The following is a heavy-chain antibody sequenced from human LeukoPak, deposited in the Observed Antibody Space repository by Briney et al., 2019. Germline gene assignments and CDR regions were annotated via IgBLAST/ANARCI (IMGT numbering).Heavy chain of an antibody. D-gene: IGHD7-27*01. V-gene: IGHV3-7*01. CDR3: AKFNWVEDYFDY. Sequence: PGGSLRLSCAASGFTLSSHNMNWVRQAPGKGLEWVADIKQDGSEKYYVDSVKGRFTISRDNAKNSLYLQMNSLRAEDTAVYYCAKFNWVEDYFDYWGQGTLVTVSS. CDR2: IKQDGSEK. J-gene: IGHJ4*02. CDR1: GFTLSSHN.